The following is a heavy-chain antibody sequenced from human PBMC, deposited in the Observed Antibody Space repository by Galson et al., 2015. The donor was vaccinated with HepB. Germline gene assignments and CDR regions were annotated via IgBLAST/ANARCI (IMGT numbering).Heavy chain of an antibody. CDR1: GFTFSRYR. D-gene: IGHD3-10*01. CDR2: IKEDGSEK. V-gene: IGHV3-7*01. CDR3: ARDRTVRGVMGYNYYFGMDV. Sequence: SLRLSCAVSGFTFSRYRMSWVRQAPGKGLEWVANIKEDGSEKYYVDPVNGRFTISRDNAKNSLYLQMNSLRAEDTAVYYCARDRTVRGVMGYNYYFGMDVWGQGTTVTVSS. J-gene: IGHJ6*02.